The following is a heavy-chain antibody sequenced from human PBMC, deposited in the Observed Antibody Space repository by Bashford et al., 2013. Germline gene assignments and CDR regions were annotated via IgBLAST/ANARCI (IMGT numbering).Heavy chain of an antibody. V-gene: IGHV3-30*18. D-gene: IGHD5-12*01. CDR3: AKDQEDSGAYTYGMDV. Sequence: GGSLRLSCAASGFTFSSYGMHWVRQAPGKGLEWVAVQSYDGSNKYYGDSVKGPFTISRDNSKNTLYLQMNSLRAEDTAVYYCAKDQEDSGAYTYGMDVWGQGTTVTVSS. J-gene: IGHJ6*02. CDR1: GFTFSSYG. CDR2: QSYDGSNK.